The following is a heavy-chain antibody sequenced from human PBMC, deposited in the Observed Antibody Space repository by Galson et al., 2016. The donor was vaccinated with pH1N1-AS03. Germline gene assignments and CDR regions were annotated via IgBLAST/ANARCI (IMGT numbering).Heavy chain of an antibody. CDR3: ARTRTDYDGSID. D-gene: IGHD3-10*01. J-gene: IGHJ4*02. CDR1: GFSLTTDDMC. V-gene: IGHV2-70*01. CDR2: IDWDDDK. Sequence: PALVKPTQTLTLTCTFSGFSLTTDDMCVSWLRQPPGKALEWLAHIDWDDDKYYSASLKTRLTISKDTSKNQVVLTMTNVDPVDTATYYCARTRTDYDGSIDWGQGTLVTVSS.